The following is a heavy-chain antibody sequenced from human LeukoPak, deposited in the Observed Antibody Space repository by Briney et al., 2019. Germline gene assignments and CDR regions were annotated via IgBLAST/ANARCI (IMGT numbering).Heavy chain of an antibody. D-gene: IGHD3-22*01. V-gene: IGHV3-74*01. CDR1: GFTFSSYW. CDR3: ARSRREYYDSSGQGHWFDP. J-gene: IGHJ5*02. CDR2: INSDGSST. Sequence: QPGGSLRLSCAASGFTFSSYWMHWVRQAPGKGLVWVSRINSDGSSTSYADSVKGRFTISRDNAKNSLYLQMNSLRAEDTALYYCARSRREYYDSSGQGHWFDPWGQGTLVTVSS.